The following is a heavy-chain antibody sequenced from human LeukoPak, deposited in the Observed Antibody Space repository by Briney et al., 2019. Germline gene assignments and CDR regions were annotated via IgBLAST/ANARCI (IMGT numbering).Heavy chain of an antibody. V-gene: IGHV1-2*02. Sequence: ASVKVSCKASGYTFTGYYMHWVRQAPGQGLEWMGWINPNSGGTNYAQKFQGRVTMTRDTSISTAYMELSRLRSDDTAVYYCARLRDGYNCGLWAFDIWGQGTMVTVSS. CDR3: ARLRDGYNCGLWAFDI. J-gene: IGHJ3*02. D-gene: IGHD5-24*01. CDR2: INPNSGGT. CDR1: GYTFTGYY.